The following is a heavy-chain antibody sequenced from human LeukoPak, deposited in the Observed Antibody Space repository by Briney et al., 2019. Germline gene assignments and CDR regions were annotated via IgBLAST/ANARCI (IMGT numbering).Heavy chain of an antibody. V-gene: IGHV1-24*01. CDR2: FDPEDGET. CDR3: ATSQYPHYYYDSSGYYPGY. Sequence: ASVKVCCKVSGYTLTELSMHWVRQAPGKGLEWMGGFDPEDGETIYAQKFQGRVTMTEDTSTDTAYMELSSLRSEDTAVYYCATSQYPHYYYDSSGYYPGYWGQGTLVTVSS. CDR1: GYTLTELS. D-gene: IGHD3-22*01. J-gene: IGHJ4*02.